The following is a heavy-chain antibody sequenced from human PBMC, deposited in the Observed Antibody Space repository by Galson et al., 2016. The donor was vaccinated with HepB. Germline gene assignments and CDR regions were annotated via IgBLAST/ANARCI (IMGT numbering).Heavy chain of an antibody. CDR2: LYRGGST. CDR3: ASLRFKGFDL. J-gene: IGHJ2*01. CDR1: GFIVSSND. Sequence: SLRLSCAASGFIVSSNDMSWVRQAPGKGLEWVSVLYRGGSTYYADSVKGRFTISGDNSKNTLYLQMNSLRAEDTAVYYCASLRFKGFDLWGRGTLVTVSS. V-gene: IGHV3-53*01. D-gene: IGHD3-3*01.